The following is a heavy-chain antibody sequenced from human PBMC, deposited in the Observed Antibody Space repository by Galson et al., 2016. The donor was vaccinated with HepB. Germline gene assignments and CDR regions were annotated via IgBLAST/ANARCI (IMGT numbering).Heavy chain of an antibody. CDR2: IGWDSGRI. Sequence: LSLTCTVSGSSISSGYYWGWIRQSPGKGLEWVSGIGWDSGRIGYADSVKGRFTISRDNAKNSLYLQMKSLRTEDTALYYCAKDIGIADFGLHVWGQGTRVTVSS. J-gene: IGHJ6*02. D-gene: IGHD3/OR15-3a*01. CDR3: AKDIGIADFGLHV. CDR1: GSSISSGYY. V-gene: IGHV3-9*01.